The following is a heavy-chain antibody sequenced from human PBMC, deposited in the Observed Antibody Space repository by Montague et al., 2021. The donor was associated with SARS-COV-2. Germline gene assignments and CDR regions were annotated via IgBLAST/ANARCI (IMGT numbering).Heavy chain of an antibody. D-gene: IGHD6-6*01. V-gene: IGHV4-59*08. CDR2: IYYSGST. CDR3: ARGREYSSSAGFDC. Sequence: SETLSLTCTVSGGSISSYYWSWIRQPPGKGLEWIGYIYYSGSTNXNPSLKSRVTISVDTSKNQFSLKLSSVTAADTAVYYCARGREYSSSAGFDCWGQGTLVTVSS. J-gene: IGHJ4*02. CDR1: GGSISSYY.